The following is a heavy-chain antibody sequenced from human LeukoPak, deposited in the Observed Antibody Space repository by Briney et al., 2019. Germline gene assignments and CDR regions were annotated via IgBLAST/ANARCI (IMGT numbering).Heavy chain of an antibody. CDR2: INTNTGNP. Sequence: ASVKVSCKASGYTFTSYAMNWVRQAPGQGLEWMGGINTNTGNPTYAQGFTGRFVFSLDTSVSTAYLQISSLKAEDTAVYYCARVNGSGLTNWFDPWGQGTLVTVSS. J-gene: IGHJ5*02. D-gene: IGHD3-3*01. CDR1: GYTFTSYA. CDR3: ARVNGSGLTNWFDP. V-gene: IGHV7-4-1*02.